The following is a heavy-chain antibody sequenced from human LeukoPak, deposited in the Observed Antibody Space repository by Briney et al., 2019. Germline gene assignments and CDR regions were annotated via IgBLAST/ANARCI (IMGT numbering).Heavy chain of an antibody. J-gene: IGHJ3*02. CDR1: GFTFSTYA. CDR3: AKGLYYYDSRAFDI. D-gene: IGHD3-22*01. CDR2: ISGSGDST. V-gene: IGHV3-23*01. Sequence: GGSLRLSCAASGFTFSTYAVNWVRQAPGKGLEWVSTISGSGDSTYYADSVKGRFTISRDNSKNTLYLQMNSLRAEDTAVYYCAKGLYYYDSRAFDIWGQGTMVTVSS.